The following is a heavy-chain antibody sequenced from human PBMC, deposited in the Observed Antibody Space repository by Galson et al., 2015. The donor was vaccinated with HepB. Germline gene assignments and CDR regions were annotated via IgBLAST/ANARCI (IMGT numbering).Heavy chain of an antibody. CDR3: ARDSSDIVVVVAADTKDAFDI. CDR1: GFTFSSYS. J-gene: IGHJ3*02. D-gene: IGHD2-15*01. CDR2: ISSSSSYI. V-gene: IGHV3-21*01. Sequence: SLRLSCAASGFTFSSYSMNWVRQAPGKGLEWVSSISSSSSYIYYADSVKGRFTISRDNAKNSLYLQMNSLRAEDTAVYYCARDSSDIVVVVAADTKDAFDIWGQGTMVTVSS.